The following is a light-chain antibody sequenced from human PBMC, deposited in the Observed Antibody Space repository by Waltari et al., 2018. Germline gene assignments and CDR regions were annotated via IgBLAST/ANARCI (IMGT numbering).Light chain of an antibody. CDR1: QTVFYSSKNKDY. CDR2: WAP. V-gene: IGKV4-1*01. Sequence: DIVMTQSPDSLTVSLGERPTLTCTSSQTVFYSSKNKDYLVWYQQKPGQPPKVLLSWAPTRESGVPDRFSGSGSGTDVTLTISSLQAEDVATYYCQQYFSSPWTFGQGTKVEIK. J-gene: IGKJ1*01. CDR3: QQYFSSPWT.